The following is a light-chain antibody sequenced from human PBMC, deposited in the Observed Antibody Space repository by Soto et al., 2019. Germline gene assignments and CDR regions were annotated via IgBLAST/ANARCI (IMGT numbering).Light chain of an antibody. CDR3: QQYGSSPPT. V-gene: IGKV3-20*01. CDR1: QSISSN. J-gene: IGKJ1*01. CDR2: AAS. Sequence: EIELTQSPGTLSLSPGERATLSCRASQSISSNLAWYQQKPGQAPRLLIYAASSRASGIPARFSGSGSGTNFPPTISRLEPEDFAVYCCQQYGSSPPTFGQGTKVDIK.